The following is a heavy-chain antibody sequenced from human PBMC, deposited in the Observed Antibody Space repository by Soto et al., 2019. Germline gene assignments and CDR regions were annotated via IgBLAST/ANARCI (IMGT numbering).Heavy chain of an antibody. Sequence: SETLSLTCTVSGGSISSSSYYWGWIRQPPGKGLEWIGSIYYSGSTYYNPSLKSRVTISVDTSKNQFSLKLSSVTAADTAVYYCARENGPGTGDYWGQGTLVTVSS. CDR3: ARENGPGTGDY. J-gene: IGHJ4*02. D-gene: IGHD1-7*01. CDR2: IYYSGST. CDR1: GGSISSSSYY. V-gene: IGHV4-39*01.